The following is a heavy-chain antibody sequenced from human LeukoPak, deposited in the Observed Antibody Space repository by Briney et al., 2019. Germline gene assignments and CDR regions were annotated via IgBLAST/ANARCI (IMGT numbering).Heavy chain of an antibody. CDR1: GGTFSSYA. V-gene: IGHV1-69*13. CDR2: IIPIFGTA. J-gene: IGHJ6*02. CDR3: ARDDPLQKYSSGWYRRYYYGMDV. Sequence: SVKVSCKASGGTFSSYAISWVRQAPGQGLEWMGGIIPIFGTANYAQRFQGRVTITADESTSTAYMELSSLRSEDTAVYYCARDDPLQKYSSGWYRRYYYGMDVWGQGTTVTVSS. D-gene: IGHD6-19*01.